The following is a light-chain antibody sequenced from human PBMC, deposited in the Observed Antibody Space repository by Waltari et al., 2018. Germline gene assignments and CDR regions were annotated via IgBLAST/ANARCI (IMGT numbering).Light chain of an antibody. Sequence: QSALTQPPSASGSPGQSVTISCTGTSSDVGGYNYVPWYQQHPGKAPKLMIYEVNKRPSGVPNRFSGSKSGNTASLTVSGLQAEDEADYYCSSYAGSNSAVFGGGTKVTVL. V-gene: IGLV2-8*01. J-gene: IGLJ2*01. CDR3: SSYAGSNSAV. CDR1: SSDVGGYNY. CDR2: EVN.